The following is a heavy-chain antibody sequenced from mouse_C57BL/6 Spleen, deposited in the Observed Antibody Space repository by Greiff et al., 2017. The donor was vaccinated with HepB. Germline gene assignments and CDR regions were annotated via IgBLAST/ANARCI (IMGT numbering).Heavy chain of an antibody. Sequence: QVQLKESGPGILQPSQTLSLSCSFSGFSLSTFGMGLGWIRQPSGKGLEWLAHIWWDDDKYYNPVLKSRLTISKDTSKNQVFLKIANVDTADTATYYGAREGGPSPVLREAMDYWGQGTSVTVSS. CDR3: AREGGPSPVLREAMDY. CDR2: IWWDDDK. CDR1: GFSLSTFGMG. V-gene: IGHV8-8*01. J-gene: IGHJ4*01. D-gene: IGHD2-4*01.